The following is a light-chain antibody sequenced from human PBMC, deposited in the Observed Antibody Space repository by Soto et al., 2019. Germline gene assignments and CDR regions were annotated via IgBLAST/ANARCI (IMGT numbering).Light chain of an antibody. Sequence: TQAPATLSASVGDRVSITCRASQTIIRYLSWYQQKPGKAPKLLISAASSLQSGVSSRFNGSRSGTDFTLTISSLQSDDFATYYCQQTYSTPWTFGLGTKVDIK. CDR3: QQTYSTPWT. J-gene: IGKJ1*01. CDR2: AAS. V-gene: IGKV1-39*01. CDR1: QTIIRY.